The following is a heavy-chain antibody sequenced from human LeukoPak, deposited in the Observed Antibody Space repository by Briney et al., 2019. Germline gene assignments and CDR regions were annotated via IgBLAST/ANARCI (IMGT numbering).Heavy chain of an antibody. CDR2: IIPILGIA. V-gene: IGHV1-69*02. CDR1: GYTFTGYY. J-gene: IGHJ4*02. CDR3: ARTKLGI. Sequence: GASVKVSCKASGYTFTGYYMHWVRQAPGQGLEWMGRIIPILGIANYAQKFQGRVTITADKSTSTAYMELSSLRSEDTAVYYCARTKLGIWGQGTLVAVSS. D-gene: IGHD3-16*01.